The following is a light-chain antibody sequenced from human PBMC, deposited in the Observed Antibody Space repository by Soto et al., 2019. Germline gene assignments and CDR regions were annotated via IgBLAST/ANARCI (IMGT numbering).Light chain of an antibody. Sequence: QPVLTQSPSASASLGASVKLTCTLSSGHSSYAIAWHQQQPEKGPRYLMKLNSDGSHSKGDGITDRFSGSSSGAERYLTISCLQSEDEADYYCQTWGTGIAVFGGGTQLTVL. J-gene: IGLJ7*01. CDR2: LNSDGSH. CDR1: SGHSSYA. V-gene: IGLV4-69*01. CDR3: QTWGTGIAV.